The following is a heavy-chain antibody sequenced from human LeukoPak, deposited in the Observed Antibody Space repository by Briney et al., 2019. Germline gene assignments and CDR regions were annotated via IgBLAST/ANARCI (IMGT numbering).Heavy chain of an antibody. V-gene: IGHV1-69*06. J-gene: IGHJ6*03. D-gene: IGHD6-19*01. CDR2: IIPIFGTA. CDR1: GGTFSSYA. CDR3: ARGWGDSSGWSYYYYYYMDV. Sequence: SVKVSCKASGGTFSSYAISWVRQAPGQGLEWMGGIIPIFGTANYAQKSQGRVTITADKSTSTAYMELSSLRSEDTAVYYCARGWGDSSGWSYYYYYYMDVWGKGTTVTVSS.